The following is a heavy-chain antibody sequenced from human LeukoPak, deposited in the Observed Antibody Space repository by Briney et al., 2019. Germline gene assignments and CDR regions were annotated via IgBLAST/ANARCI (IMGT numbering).Heavy chain of an antibody. J-gene: IGHJ3*02. CDR2: IYHSGST. Sequence: SETLSLTCTVSGYSISSGYYWGWIRQPPGKGLEWIGSIYHSGSTYYNPSLKSRVTISVDTAKNQFSLKLSSVTAADTAVYYCARDHLDNAFDIWGQGTMVTVSS. CDR3: ARDHLDNAFDI. D-gene: IGHD1-1*01. V-gene: IGHV4-38-2*02. CDR1: GYSISSGYY.